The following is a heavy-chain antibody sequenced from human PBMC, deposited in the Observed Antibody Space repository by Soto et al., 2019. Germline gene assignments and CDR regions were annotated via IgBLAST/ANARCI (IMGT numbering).Heavy chain of an antibody. CDR1: GFTFSSYS. D-gene: IGHD6-19*01. V-gene: IGHV3-48*02. CDR3: ARDPAVLPGIAVAVHFDY. Sequence: GGSLRLSCAASGFTFSSYSMNWVRQAPGKGLEWVSYISSSSSTIYYADSVKGRFTISRDNAKNSLYLQMNSLRDEDTAVYYCARDPAVLPGIAVAVHFDYWGQGTLVTVSS. J-gene: IGHJ4*02. CDR2: ISSSSSTI.